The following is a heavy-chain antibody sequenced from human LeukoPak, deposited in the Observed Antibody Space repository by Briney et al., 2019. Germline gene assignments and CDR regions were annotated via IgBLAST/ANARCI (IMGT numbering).Heavy chain of an antibody. D-gene: IGHD5-12*01. Sequence: SVKVSCKASGGTFSSYTISWVRQAPGQGLEWMGRVIPILGIANYAQKFQGRVTITADKSTSTAYMELSSLRSEDTAVYYCARDPHPQSGYDDDYWGQGTLVTVSS. CDR1: GGTFSSYT. CDR3: ARDPHPQSGYDDDY. J-gene: IGHJ4*02. CDR2: VIPILGIA. V-gene: IGHV1-69*04.